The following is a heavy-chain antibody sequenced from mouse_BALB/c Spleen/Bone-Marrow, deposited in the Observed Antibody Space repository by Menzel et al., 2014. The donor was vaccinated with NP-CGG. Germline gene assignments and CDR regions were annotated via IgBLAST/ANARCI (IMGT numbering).Heavy chain of an antibody. J-gene: IGHJ1*01. V-gene: IGHV1-37*01. CDR3: GKVYDYDGWYFDV. CDR1: GYSFTGYF. D-gene: IGHD2-4*01. Sequence: VQLQQSGPELVKPGASVKISCKASGYSFTGYFMNWVKQSHGKSLEWIGRINPYNGDTFYNQKFKGKATLTVDKSSSTAHMELLSLTSEDSAVHYCGKVYDYDGWYFDVWGAGTTVTVSS. CDR2: INPYNGDT.